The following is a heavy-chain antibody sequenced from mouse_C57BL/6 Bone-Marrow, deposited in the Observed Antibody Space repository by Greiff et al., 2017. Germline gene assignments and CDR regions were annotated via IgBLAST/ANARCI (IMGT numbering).Heavy chain of an antibody. CDR2: ISYDGSN. V-gene: IGHV3-6*01. J-gene: IGHJ2*01. Sequence: EVQLQQSGPGLVKPSQSLSLTCSVTGYSITSGYYWNWIRQFPGNKLEWKGYISYDGSNNYNPSLKNRIAITRDTSKNQFFLKLNSVTTEDTATYYCDRVVLLYYFDYWGQGTTLTVSS. CDR1: GYSITSGYY. CDR3: DRVVLLYYFDY. D-gene: IGHD1-1*01.